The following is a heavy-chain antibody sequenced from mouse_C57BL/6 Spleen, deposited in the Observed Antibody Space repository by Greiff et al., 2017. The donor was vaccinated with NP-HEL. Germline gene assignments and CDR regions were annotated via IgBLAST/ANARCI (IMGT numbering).Heavy chain of an antibody. CDR2: ISSGSSTI. J-gene: IGHJ4*01. Sequence: EVKLQESGGGLVKPGGSLKLSCAASGFTFSDYGMHWVRQAPEKGLEWVAYISSGSSTIYYADTVKGRFTISRDNAKNTLFLQMTSLRSEDTAMYYCARDRGYYPLDYWGQGTSVTVSS. V-gene: IGHV5-17*01. CDR3: ARDRGYYPLDY. D-gene: IGHD2-3*01. CDR1: GFTFSDYG.